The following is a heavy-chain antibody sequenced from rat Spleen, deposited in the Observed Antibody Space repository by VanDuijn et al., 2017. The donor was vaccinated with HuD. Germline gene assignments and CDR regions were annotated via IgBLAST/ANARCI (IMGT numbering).Heavy chain of an antibody. J-gene: IGHJ2*01. Sequence: EVQLVESNGGLVQPGRSLKLSCAASGFTFSDYYMAWVRQAPTKGLEWVATISYDGSSTYYRDSVKDRFTVSRDNAKSGLYLQMDSLRSEDTATYYCARHEFYDGTFYHYFDYWGQGVMVTVSS. D-gene: IGHD1-12*02. V-gene: IGHV5-29*01. CDR1: GFTFSDYY. CDR3: ARHEFYDGTFYHYFDY. CDR2: ISYDGSST.